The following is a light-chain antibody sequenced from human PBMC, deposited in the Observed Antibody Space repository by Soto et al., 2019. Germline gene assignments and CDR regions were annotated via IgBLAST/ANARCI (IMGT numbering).Light chain of an antibody. CDR3: QQYNNWPLT. J-gene: IGKJ4*01. Sequence: DIVMTQAPATLSVSPGERATLSCRASQSVTTNLAWYQQQPGQAPRLLIYGASTRATGFPARFSGSGSGTEFTLTINSLQSEDFAVYYCQQYNNWPLTFGGGTKVDIK. CDR1: QSVTTN. CDR2: GAS. V-gene: IGKV3-15*01.